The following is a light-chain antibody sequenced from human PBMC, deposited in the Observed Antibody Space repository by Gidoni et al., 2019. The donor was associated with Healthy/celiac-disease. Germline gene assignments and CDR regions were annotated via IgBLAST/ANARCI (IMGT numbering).Light chain of an antibody. J-gene: IGKJ2*01. CDR2: AAS. Sequence: DIQMTQTPSSLSASVGDRVPIPCRASQSISSYLNWYHQKPGKAPKLLIYAASSVQSGVPARFSGSGSGTDFTLTSSSLQPEDFATYYCQQSYSTPRTFGQGTKLEIK. V-gene: IGKV1-39*01. CDR3: QQSYSTPRT. CDR1: QSISSY.